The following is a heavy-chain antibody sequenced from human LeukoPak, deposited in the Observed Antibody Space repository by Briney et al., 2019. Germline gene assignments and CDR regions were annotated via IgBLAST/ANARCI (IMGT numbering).Heavy chain of an antibody. CDR3: ASGTGDRYYYYMDV. CDR1: GYTFTNYY. CDR2: INPSGGST. J-gene: IGHJ6*03. D-gene: IGHD7-27*01. V-gene: IGHV1-46*01. Sequence: ASVKVSCKASGYTFTNYYIHWVRQAPGQGLEWMGIINPSGGSTNYAQKFQGRVTMTTDTSTITVYMEVSSLRSEDTAVYYCASGTGDRYYYYMDVWGKGTTVTVSS.